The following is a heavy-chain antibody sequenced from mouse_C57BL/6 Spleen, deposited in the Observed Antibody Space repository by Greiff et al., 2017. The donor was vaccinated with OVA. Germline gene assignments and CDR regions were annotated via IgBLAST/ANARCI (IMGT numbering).Heavy chain of an antibody. CDR3: ARGRLFLAY. V-gene: IGHV1-69*01. CDR1: GYTFTSYW. Sequence: QVQLQQSGAELVMPGASVKLSCKASGYTFTSYWMHWVKQRPGQGLEWIGEIDPSDSYTNYNQKFKGKSTLTVDKSSSTAYMQLSSLTSEDSAVYYCARGRLFLAYWGQGTLVTVSA. CDR2: IDPSDSYT. J-gene: IGHJ3*01.